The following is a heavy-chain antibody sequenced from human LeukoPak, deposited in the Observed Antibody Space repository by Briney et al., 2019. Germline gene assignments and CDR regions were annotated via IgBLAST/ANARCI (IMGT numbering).Heavy chain of an antibody. Sequence: GASVKVSCKASGYTFTGYYMHWVRQAPGQGLEWMGRINPNSGGTNYAQKFQGRVTMTRDTSISTAYMELSRLGSDDTAVYYCARNLRGGWYNYFDYWGQGTLVTVSS. V-gene: IGHV1-2*06. D-gene: IGHD6-19*01. J-gene: IGHJ4*02. CDR1: GYTFTGYY. CDR2: INPNSGGT. CDR3: ARNLRGGWYNYFDY.